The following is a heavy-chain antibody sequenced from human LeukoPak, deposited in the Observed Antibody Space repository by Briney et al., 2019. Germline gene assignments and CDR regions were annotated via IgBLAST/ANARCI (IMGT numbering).Heavy chain of an antibody. Sequence: ASVKVSCKASGYTFTGYYMHWVRQAPGQGLEWMGWINPNSGGTNYAQKFQGRVTMTRDTSISTAYMELSRLRSDDTAVYYCARRGYYYDSSGYSDAFDIWGQGTMVTVS. V-gene: IGHV1-2*02. D-gene: IGHD3-22*01. J-gene: IGHJ3*02. CDR1: GYTFTGYY. CDR3: ARRGYYYDSSGYSDAFDI. CDR2: INPNSGGT.